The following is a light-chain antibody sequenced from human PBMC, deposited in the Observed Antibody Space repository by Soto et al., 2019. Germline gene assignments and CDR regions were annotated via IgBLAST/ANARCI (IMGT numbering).Light chain of an antibody. J-gene: IGKJ1*01. CDR3: QQYNSYPWT. CDR2: EAS. CDR1: QRISSW. V-gene: IGKV1-5*03. Sequence: DIQMTQSPSTLSASVGDRVTITCRASQRISSWLAWYQQKPGKAPKLLIYEASSLEGGVQSRFSGSGSGTEFTLTISSLQPDDFATYYCQQYNSYPWTFGQGTKVEIK.